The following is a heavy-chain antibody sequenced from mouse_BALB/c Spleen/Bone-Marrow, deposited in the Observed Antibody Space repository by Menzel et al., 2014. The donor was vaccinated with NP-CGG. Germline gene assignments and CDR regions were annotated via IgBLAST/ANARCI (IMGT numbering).Heavy chain of an antibody. CDR3: ARAMIYYNAMDY. CDR2: INPYNDGT. Sequence: EVQHQQSEPELVKPGASVKMSCKASGYSFTSFILHWVKMRPGQGLEWIGYINPYNDGTKYNEKFKGKAILTSDKSSSSANIERSSLTSEDSAGYYWARAMIYYNAMDYWGQGTPVTGSS. J-gene: IGHJ4*01. D-gene: IGHD2-4*01. CDR1: GYSFTSFI. V-gene: IGHV1-14*01.